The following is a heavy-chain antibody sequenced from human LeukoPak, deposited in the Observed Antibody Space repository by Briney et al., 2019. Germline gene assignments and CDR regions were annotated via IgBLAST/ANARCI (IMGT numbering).Heavy chain of an antibody. CDR1: GYSISSGYY. Sequence: ETLSLTCAVSGYSISSGYYWGWIRQPPGKGLEWVSGINWNGGSTGYADSVKGRFTISRDNAKNSLYLQMNSLRAEDTALYYCARRITMITNWFDPWGQGTLVTVSS. J-gene: IGHJ5*02. V-gene: IGHV3-20*04. CDR2: INWNGGST. CDR3: ARRITMITNWFDP. D-gene: IGHD3-22*01.